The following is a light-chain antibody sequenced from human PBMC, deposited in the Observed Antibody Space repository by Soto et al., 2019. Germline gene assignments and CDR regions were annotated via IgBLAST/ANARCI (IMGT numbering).Light chain of an antibody. CDR2: EVS. J-gene: IGLJ1*01. Sequence: QSVLTQPASVSGSPGQSITICCTGTSSDVGAFNYVSWYQQRPGKAPKLMIYEVSDRPSGVSNRFSGSKSGNTASLTISGIQAEDEADYYCSSYTSSTTAYVFGTATTVTVL. CDR1: SSDVGAFNY. V-gene: IGLV2-14*01. CDR3: SSYTSSTTAYV.